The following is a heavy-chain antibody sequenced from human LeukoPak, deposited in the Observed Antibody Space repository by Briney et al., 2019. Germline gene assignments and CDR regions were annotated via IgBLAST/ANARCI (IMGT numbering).Heavy chain of an antibody. CDR1: GFTFSSYG. D-gene: IGHD3-10*01. Sequence: GGSLRLSCAASGFTFSSYGIHWVRQAPGKGLEWVAFVRYDGSNKYYADSVKGRFTISRDNSKNTLYLQMNSLRAEDTAVYYCAKASGPTLTPIDYWGQGTLVTVSS. CDR2: VRYDGSNK. J-gene: IGHJ4*02. CDR3: AKASGPTLTPIDY. V-gene: IGHV3-30*02.